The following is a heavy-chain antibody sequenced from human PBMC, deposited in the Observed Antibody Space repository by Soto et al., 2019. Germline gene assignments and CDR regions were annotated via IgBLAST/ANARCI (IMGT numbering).Heavy chain of an antibody. Sequence: EVQLVESGGGLVQPGGSLRLSCAASGFTVSSNYMSWVRKAPGKGLEWVSVIYSGGSTYYADSVKGRFTISRDNSKNTLYLQMNSLRAEDTAVYYCARDLYYDYIWGTTRGAFDIWGQGTMVTVSS. CDR1: GFTVSSNY. J-gene: IGHJ3*02. CDR2: IYSGGST. CDR3: ARDLYYDYIWGTTRGAFDI. V-gene: IGHV3-66*01. D-gene: IGHD3-16*01.